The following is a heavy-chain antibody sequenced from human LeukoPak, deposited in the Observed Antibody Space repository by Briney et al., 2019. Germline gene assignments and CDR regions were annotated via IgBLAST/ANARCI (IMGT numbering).Heavy chain of an antibody. CDR2: ISGSGRGGRT. V-gene: IGHV3-23*01. D-gene: IGHD3-10*01. CDR3: AKDKGAMNSALDY. CDR1: GFTFNTYA. Sequence: GGSLRLSCATSGFTFNTYAMSWVRQAPGKGLEWVSNISGSGRGGRTYYADSVKGRFTISRDNSKNTLYLQMNSLKPEDTAVYYCAKDKGAMNSALDYWGQGTLVTVSS. J-gene: IGHJ4*02.